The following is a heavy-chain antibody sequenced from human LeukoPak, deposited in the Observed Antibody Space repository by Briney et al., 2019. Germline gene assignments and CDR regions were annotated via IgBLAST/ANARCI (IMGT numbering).Heavy chain of an antibody. Sequence: GGSLRPSCAASGFTFSSYWMSWVRQAPGKGLEWVANIKQDGSEKYYVDSVKGRFTISRDNAKNSLYLQMNSLRAEDTAVYYCARDWAYVSFDYWGQGTLVTVSS. J-gene: IGHJ4*02. V-gene: IGHV3-7*03. CDR1: GFTFSSYW. CDR2: IKQDGSEK. CDR3: ARDWAYVSFDY. D-gene: IGHD3-10*02.